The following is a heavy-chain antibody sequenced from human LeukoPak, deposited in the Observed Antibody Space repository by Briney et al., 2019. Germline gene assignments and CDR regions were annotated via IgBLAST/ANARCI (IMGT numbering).Heavy chain of an antibody. J-gene: IGHJ3*02. CDR1: GGSISSVSYY. V-gene: IGHV4-61*02. D-gene: IGHD3-22*01. Sequence: SQTLSLTCTVSGGSISSVSYYWNWIRQPAGRGLEWIGRIYSSGSTHYNPSLKSRVTISLDTSKNQFSLNLSSVTAADTAVFYCAKSGGPDFYDSSAFDIWGQGTMVTVSS. CDR2: IYSSGST. CDR3: AKSGGPDFYDSSAFDI.